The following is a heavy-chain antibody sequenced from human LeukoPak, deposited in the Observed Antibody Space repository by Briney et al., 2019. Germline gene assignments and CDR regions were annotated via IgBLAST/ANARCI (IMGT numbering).Heavy chain of an antibody. D-gene: IGHD2-15*01. CDR3: SKSPTDIVVVVAASFDY. V-gene: IGHV1-24*01. CDR1: GYTLHELS. CDR2: FDPEDGET. J-gene: IGHJ4*02. Sequence: ASVQVSCKVSGYTLHELSIHWVRQAPGKGLAWMGGFDPEDGETIYAQQFQGRVTITEENSPDTAYLELDSLSCEGHARYYCSKSPTDIVVVVAASFDYWGERTLVTVHS.